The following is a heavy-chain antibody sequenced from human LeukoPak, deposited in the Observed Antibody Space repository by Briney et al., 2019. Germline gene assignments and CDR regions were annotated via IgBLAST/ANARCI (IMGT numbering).Heavy chain of an antibody. Sequence: GGSLRLSCAASGFTFSSYSMNWVRQAPGKGLEWVSAISGGGGGTYYADSVKGRFTISRDNSKNTLFLQMNSLRAEDTALYYCAKAGGNTYYYYYMDVWGKGTTVTVSS. CDR1: GFTFSSYS. CDR3: AKAGGNTYYYYYMDV. V-gene: IGHV3-23*01. CDR2: ISGGGGGT. J-gene: IGHJ6*03. D-gene: IGHD4-23*01.